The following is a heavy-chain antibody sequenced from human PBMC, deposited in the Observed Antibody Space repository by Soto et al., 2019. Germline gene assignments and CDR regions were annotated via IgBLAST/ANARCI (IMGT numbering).Heavy chain of an antibody. D-gene: IGHD1-1*01. V-gene: IGHV1-46*01. Sequence: ASVKVSCKASGGTFSSYYMHWVRQAPGQGLEWMGIINPSGGSTSYAQKFQGRVTMTRDTSTSTVYMELSSLRSEDTAVYYCARVRLGWNDDQFYYYYGMDVWGQGTTVTVSS. CDR3: ARVRLGWNDDQFYYYYGMDV. J-gene: IGHJ6*02. CDR1: GGTFSSYY. CDR2: INPSGGST.